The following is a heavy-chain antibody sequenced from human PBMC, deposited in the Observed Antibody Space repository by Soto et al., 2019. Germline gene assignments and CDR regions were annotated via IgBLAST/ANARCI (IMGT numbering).Heavy chain of an antibody. CDR1: GYSISSSNW. D-gene: IGHD1-26*01. CDR3: ARREIQGPIDY. V-gene: IGHV4-28*01. Sequence: QVQLQESVPGQVKPSDTLSLTCAVSGYSISSSNWWGWIRQPPGKGLEWIGYIYYSGTTYYNPSLKRRVPMSVDTSKTQFSRKLTSVTAVDTAVYYCARREIQGPIDYWGQGTLVTVSS. J-gene: IGHJ4*02. CDR2: IYYSGTT.